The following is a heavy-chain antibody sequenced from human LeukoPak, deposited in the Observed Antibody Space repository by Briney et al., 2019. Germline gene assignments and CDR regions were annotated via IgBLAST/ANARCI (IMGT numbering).Heavy chain of an antibody. CDR3: ARATRGGWFGESNNAFDI. CDR2: MNPNSGNT. D-gene: IGHD3-10*01. Sequence: ASVKVSCKASGYTFTSYDINWVRQATGQGLEWMGWMNPNSGNTGYAQKFQGRVTMTRNTSISTAYMELSSLRSEDTAVYYCARATRGGWFGESNNAFDIWGQGTMVTASS. CDR1: GYTFTSYD. V-gene: IGHV1-8*01. J-gene: IGHJ3*02.